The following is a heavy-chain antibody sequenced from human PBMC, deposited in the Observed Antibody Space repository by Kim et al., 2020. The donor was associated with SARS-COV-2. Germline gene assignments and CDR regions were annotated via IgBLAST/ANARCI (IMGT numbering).Heavy chain of an antibody. V-gene: IGHV4-31*01. CDR3: ASFTVVTTYNWFDP. J-gene: IGHJ5*02. D-gene: IGHD2-15*01. Sequence: NPSRKSLVTISVETSTNQFSLKLSSVTAADTAVYYCASFTVVTTYNWFDPWGQGTLVTVSS.